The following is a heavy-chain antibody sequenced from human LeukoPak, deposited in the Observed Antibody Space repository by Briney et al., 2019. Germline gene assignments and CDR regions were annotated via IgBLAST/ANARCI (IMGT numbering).Heavy chain of an antibody. J-gene: IGHJ4*02. CDR2: IKSKTDGGTT. V-gene: IGHV3-15*01. D-gene: IGHD6-6*01. CDR1: GFTFSNAW. Sequence: KSGGSLRLSCAASGFTFSNAWMSWVRQAPGKGLEWVGRIKSKTDGGTTDYAAPVKGRFTISRDDSKNTLYLQMNSLKTEDTAVYYCTTDTPYSSFVYWGQGTLVTVSS. CDR3: TTDTPYSSFVY.